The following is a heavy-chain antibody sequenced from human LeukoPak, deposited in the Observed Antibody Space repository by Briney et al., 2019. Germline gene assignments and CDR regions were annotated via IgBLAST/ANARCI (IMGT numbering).Heavy chain of an antibody. Sequence: ASVKVSCKASGYTFTGYYMHWVRQAPGQGLEWMGWINPNSGGTNYAQKFQGRVTITRDTSISTAYMELSRLRSDHTAVYYCARDRSRCNYSIVDYWGQGTLVTVSS. CDR3: ARDRSRCNYSIVDY. CDR2: INPNSGGT. D-gene: IGHD4-11*01. J-gene: IGHJ4*02. CDR1: GYTFTGYY. V-gene: IGHV1-2*02.